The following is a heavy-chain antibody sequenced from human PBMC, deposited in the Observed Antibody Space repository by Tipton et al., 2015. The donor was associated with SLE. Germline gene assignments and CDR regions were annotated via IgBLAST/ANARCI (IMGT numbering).Heavy chain of an antibody. CDR2: ISSSSSYI. V-gene: IGHV3-21*01. J-gene: IGHJ3*02. CDR3: ARETSSGGFDI. Sequence: SLRLSCEASGFTFSSYSMNWVRQAPGKGLEWVSSISSSSSYIYYADSVKGRFTISRDNAKNSLYLQMSSLTAEDTAMYFCARETSSGGFDIWGQGTLVTVSS. CDR1: GFTFSSYS. D-gene: IGHD2-15*01.